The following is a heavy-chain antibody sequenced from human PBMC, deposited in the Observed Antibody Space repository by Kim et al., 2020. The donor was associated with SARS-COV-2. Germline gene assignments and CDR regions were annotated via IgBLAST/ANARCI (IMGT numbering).Heavy chain of an antibody. J-gene: IGHJ6*02. V-gene: IGHV3-15*01. CDR3: TTDPVFSAMGCSSTSCEWAGMDV. CDR1: GFTFSNAW. CDR2: IKSKTDGGTT. D-gene: IGHD2-2*01. Sequence: GGSLRLSCAASGFTFSNAWMSWVRQAPGKGLEWVGRIKSKTDGGTTDYAAPVKGRFTISRDDSKNTLYLQMNSLKTEDTAVYYCTTDPVFSAMGCSSTSCEWAGMDVWGQGTTVTVSS.